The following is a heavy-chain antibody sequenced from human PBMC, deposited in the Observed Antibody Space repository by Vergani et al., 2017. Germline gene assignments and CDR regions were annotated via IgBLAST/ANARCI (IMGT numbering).Heavy chain of an antibody. V-gene: IGHV4-39*01. J-gene: IGHJ6*02. CDR1: GGSISSSSYY. D-gene: IGHD6-13*01. CDR2: IYYSGST. Sequence: QLPLQEAGPGLGKPSEALSLTRSVSGGSISSSSYYWGWIRQPPGKGLGGIGSIYYSGSTYYNPSLKIRVTISVDTSKNQFSLKLSPVTAADTAVYYCASIRSSWYSGKYGMDVWGQGP. CDR3: ASIRSSWYSGKYGMDV.